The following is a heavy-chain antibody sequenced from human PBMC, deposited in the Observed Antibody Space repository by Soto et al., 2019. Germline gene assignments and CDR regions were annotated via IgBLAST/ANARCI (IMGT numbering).Heavy chain of an antibody. CDR2: IYYSGST. D-gene: IGHD5-12*01. J-gene: IGHJ4*02. Sequence: SETLSLTCTVSGGSISSGGYYWSWIRQHPGKGLEWIGYIYYSGSTYYNPSLKSRVTISVDTSKNQFSLKLSSVTAADTAVYNCARDSLSFGGYLDWGQETLFTVSS. CDR1: GGSISSGGYY. V-gene: IGHV4-31*03. CDR3: ARDSLSFGGYLD.